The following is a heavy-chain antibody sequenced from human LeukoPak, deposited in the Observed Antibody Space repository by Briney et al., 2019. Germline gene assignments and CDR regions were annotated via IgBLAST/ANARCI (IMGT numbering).Heavy chain of an antibody. CDR3: ARAGPSSSWHQFDY. CDR2: ISYDGTNR. V-gene: IGHV3-30*04. CDR1: GFTFSSYA. D-gene: IGHD6-13*01. J-gene: IGHJ4*02. Sequence: GGSLRLSCAASGFTFSSYAMHWVRQAPGKGLEWVTVISYDGTNRYYTNSVKGRFTISRDNSKNTLYLQMNSLRPEDRAVYYCARAGPSSSWHQFDYWGQGTLVTVSS.